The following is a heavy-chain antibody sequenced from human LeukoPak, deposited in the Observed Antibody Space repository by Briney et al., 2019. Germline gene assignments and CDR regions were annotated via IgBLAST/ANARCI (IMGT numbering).Heavy chain of an antibody. V-gene: IGHV4-34*09. Sequence: PSETLSLTCAVYGGSFSGYYWSWIRQPPGKGLEWIGEINHSGITNYNPSLKSRVTISLDTSKNQFSLKLTSVTAADTAVYYCAKSGSYYGSTSGWGQGTLVTVSP. D-gene: IGHD3-10*01. CDR3: AKSGSYYGSTSG. CDR2: INHSGIT. CDR1: GGSFSGYY. J-gene: IGHJ4*02.